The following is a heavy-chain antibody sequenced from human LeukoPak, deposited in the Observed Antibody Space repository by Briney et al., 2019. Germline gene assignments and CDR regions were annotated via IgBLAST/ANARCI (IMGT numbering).Heavy chain of an antibody. Sequence: GGSLRLSCTACGFTFGDYAMSWFRQAPGKGLEWVGFIRSKAYGGTTEYAASVKGRFTISRDDSKSIAYLQMNSLKTEDTAVYYCTRYDFWNWFDPWGQGTLVTVSS. CDR1: GFTFGDYA. CDR2: IRSKAYGGTT. J-gene: IGHJ5*02. D-gene: IGHD3-3*01. V-gene: IGHV3-49*03. CDR3: TRYDFWNWFDP.